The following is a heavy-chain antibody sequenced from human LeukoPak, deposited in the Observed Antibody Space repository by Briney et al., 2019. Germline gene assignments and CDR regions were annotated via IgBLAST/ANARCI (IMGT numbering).Heavy chain of an antibody. Sequence: GGSLRLSCAASGFTFSSYEMNWVRQAPGKGLEWVSYISSSGSTIYYADSVKGRFTIPRDNAKNSLYLQMNSLRAEDTAVYYCARAKGNGDYSSDAFDIWGQGTMVTVSS. D-gene: IGHD4-17*01. J-gene: IGHJ3*02. CDR3: ARAKGNGDYSSDAFDI. CDR2: ISSSGSTI. V-gene: IGHV3-48*03. CDR1: GFTFSSYE.